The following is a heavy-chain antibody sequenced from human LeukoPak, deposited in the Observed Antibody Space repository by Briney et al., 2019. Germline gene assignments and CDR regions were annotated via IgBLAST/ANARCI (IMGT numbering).Heavy chain of an antibody. CDR1: GFTFSSYA. V-gene: IGHV3-64D*06. CDR3: VKEGDCSSTSCSTNWFDP. CDR2: ISSNGGST. Sequence: PGGSLRLFCSASGFTFSSYAMHWDRQAPGKGLEYVSAISSNGGSTYYADSVKGRFTISRDNSKNTLYLQMSSLRAEDTAVYYCVKEGDCSSTSCSTNWFDPWGQGALVTVSS. D-gene: IGHD2-2*01. J-gene: IGHJ5*02.